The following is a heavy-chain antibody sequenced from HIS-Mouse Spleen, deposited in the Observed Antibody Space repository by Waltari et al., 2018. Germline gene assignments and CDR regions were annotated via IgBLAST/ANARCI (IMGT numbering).Heavy chain of an antibody. J-gene: IGHJ2*01. V-gene: IGHV4-39*07. Sequence: QLQLQESGPGLVKPSETLSLTCTVSGGSISSSSYYWGWIRQPPGKGLEWIGSIDYSGRPYYNPSLKGRVTISVDTSKNQFSLKLSSVTAADTAVYYCAREIPYSSSWYDWYFDLWGRGTLVTVSS. CDR1: GGSISSSSYY. CDR3: AREIPYSSSWYDWYFDL. D-gene: IGHD6-13*01. CDR2: IDYSGRP.